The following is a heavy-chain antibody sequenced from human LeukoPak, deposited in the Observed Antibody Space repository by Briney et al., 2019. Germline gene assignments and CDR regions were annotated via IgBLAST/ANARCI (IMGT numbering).Heavy chain of an antibody. CDR1: GGSISSSKW. J-gene: IGHJ4*02. Sequence: SETLSLTCAISGGSISSSKWWSWVRQPPKEGLEWIGEMHLDGETHYNPSLKSRVTISVDTSKNQFSLNLNSVTAADTAVYYCARHKNGYDLFDYWGQETLVTVSS. CDR2: MHLDGET. V-gene: IGHV4-4*02. D-gene: IGHD1-14*01. CDR3: ARHKNGYDLFDY.